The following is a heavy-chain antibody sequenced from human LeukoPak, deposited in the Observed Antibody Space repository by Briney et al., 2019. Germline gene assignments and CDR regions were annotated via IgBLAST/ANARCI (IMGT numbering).Heavy chain of an antibody. J-gene: IGHJ2*01. CDR1: GGSISSYY. V-gene: IGHV4-59*01. Sequence: SETLSLTCTVSGGSISSYYWSWIRQPPGKGLEWIGYIYYSGSTNYNPSLKSRVTISVDTSKNQFSLKLSSVTAADTAVYYCARVVGCSGGSCYQGFDLWGRGTLVTVSS. CDR3: ARVVGCSGGSCYQGFDL. CDR2: IYYSGST. D-gene: IGHD2-15*01.